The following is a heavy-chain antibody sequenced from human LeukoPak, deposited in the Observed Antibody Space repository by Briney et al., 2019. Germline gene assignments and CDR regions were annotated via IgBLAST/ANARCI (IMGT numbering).Heavy chain of an antibody. Sequence: GRSLRLSCAASGFTFSSYAMHWVRQAPGKGLEWVAVISYDGSNKYYADSVKGRFTISRDNSKNTLYLQMNSLRAEDTAVYYCARDPSSRYDILTGYAFDYWGQGTLVTVSS. V-gene: IGHV3-30-3*01. CDR1: GFTFSSYA. J-gene: IGHJ4*02. CDR3: ARDPSSRYDILTGYAFDY. D-gene: IGHD3-9*01. CDR2: ISYDGSNK.